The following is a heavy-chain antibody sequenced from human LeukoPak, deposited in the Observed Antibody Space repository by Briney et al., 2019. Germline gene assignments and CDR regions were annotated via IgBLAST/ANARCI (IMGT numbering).Heavy chain of an antibody. CDR1: GGSISSGGYS. CDR3: ARGGSSWPYYYYYYMDV. J-gene: IGHJ6*03. V-gene: IGHV4-30-4*07. D-gene: IGHD6-13*01. CDR2: IYYSGST. Sequence: SETLSLTCAVSGGSISSGGYSWSWIRQPPGKGLEWIGYIYYSGSTYYNPSLKSRVTISVDTSKNQFSLKLSSVTAADTAVYYCARGGSSWPYYYYYYMDVWGKGTTVTISS.